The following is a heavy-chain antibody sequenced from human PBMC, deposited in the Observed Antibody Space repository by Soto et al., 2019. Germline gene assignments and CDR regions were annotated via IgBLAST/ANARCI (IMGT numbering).Heavy chain of an antibody. CDR2: IYYSGST. J-gene: IGHJ5*02. V-gene: IGHV4-59*01. CDR1: GGSISSYY. D-gene: IGHD6-13*01. CDR3: ARAYYRRQQLVPGWFDP. Sequence: PSETLSLTCTVSGGSISSYYWSWIRQPPGKGLEWIGYIYYSGSTNYNPSLKSQVTISVDTSKNQFSLKLSSVTAADTAVYYCARAYYRRQQLVPGWFDPWGQGTLVTVSS.